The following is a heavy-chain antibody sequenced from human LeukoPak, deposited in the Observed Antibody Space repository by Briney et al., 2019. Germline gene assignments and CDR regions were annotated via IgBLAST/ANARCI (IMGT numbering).Heavy chain of an antibody. Sequence: GGSLRLSCAASGFTFSNNATSWVRQAPGKGLEWVSSISGSGVYKYYTDSVKGRFTISRDNSKNTLYVQMNSLRAEDTAVYYCAKVFCTGGTCSSFDYWGQGTLATVSS. D-gene: IGHD2-8*02. V-gene: IGHV3-23*01. CDR2: ISGSGVYK. J-gene: IGHJ4*02. CDR3: AKVFCTGGTCSSFDY. CDR1: GFTFSNNA.